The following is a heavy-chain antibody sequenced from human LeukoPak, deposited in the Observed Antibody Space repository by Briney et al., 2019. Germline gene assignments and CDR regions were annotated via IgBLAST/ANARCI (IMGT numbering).Heavy chain of an antibody. CDR3: ARERQGYYFDY. V-gene: IGHV3-21*01. Sequence: PGGSLRLSCAASGFTFSSYSMSWVRQAPGKGLEWVSSISSSSSYIYYADSVKGRFTISRDNAKNSLYLQMNSLRAEDTAVYYCARERQGYYFDYWGQGTLVTVSS. CDR1: GFTFSSYS. CDR2: ISSSSSYI. J-gene: IGHJ4*02.